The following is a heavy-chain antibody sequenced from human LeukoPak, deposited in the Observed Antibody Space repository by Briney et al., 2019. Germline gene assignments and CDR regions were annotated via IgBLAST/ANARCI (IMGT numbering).Heavy chain of an antibody. V-gene: IGHV4-59*04. CDR2: IYYSGST. Sequence: SETLSLTCTVSGGSISSYYWSWIRQPPGKGLEWIGYIYYSGSTYYNPSLKSRVAISVDTSKNQFSLRLNSVTAADTAVYYCARSPRYYDSSGPLVLFDYWGQGTLVTVSS. D-gene: IGHD3-22*01. CDR1: GGSISSYY. J-gene: IGHJ4*02. CDR3: ARSPRYYDSSGPLVLFDY.